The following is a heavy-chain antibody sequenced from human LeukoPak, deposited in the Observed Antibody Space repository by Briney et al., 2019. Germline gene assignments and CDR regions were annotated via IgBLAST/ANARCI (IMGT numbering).Heavy chain of an antibody. Sequence: PSETLSLTCTVSGGSISSSSYYWGWIRQPPGKGLEWIGSIYYSGSTYYNPSLKSRVTISVDTSKNQFSLKLSSVTAADTAVYYCASGVRGDYYMGVWGKGTTVTVSS. CDR1: GGSISSSSYY. J-gene: IGHJ6*03. V-gene: IGHV4-39*01. D-gene: IGHD3-10*01. CDR2: IYYSGST. CDR3: ASGVRGDYYMGV.